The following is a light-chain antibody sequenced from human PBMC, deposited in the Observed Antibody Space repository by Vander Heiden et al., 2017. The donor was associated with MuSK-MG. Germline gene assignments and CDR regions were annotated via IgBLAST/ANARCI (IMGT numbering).Light chain of an antibody. V-gene: IGLV3-25*03. CDR3: QSANSSGAYV. J-gene: IGLJ1*01. CDR1: ALPKQY. CDR2: KDS. Sequence: SDELTQPPSVSVSPGHTARITCSRDALPKQYAYWYQQKPSQAPVLVIYKDSERPSGIPERFSGSSSGTTGTLTISGVQAEDEANYYCQSANSSGAYVFGPGTKVTVL.